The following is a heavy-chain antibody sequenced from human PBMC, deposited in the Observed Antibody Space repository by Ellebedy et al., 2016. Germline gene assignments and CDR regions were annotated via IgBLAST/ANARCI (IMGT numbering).Heavy chain of an antibody. V-gene: IGHV3-23*01. D-gene: IGHD6-13*01. Sequence: GESLKISCAVSGFTLNTYAMTWIRQAAGEGLEWVSAITGDTGTTYYADSVKGRFTISRDISRNTLYLQMNSLRVEDTALYYCVKGASSGSWVTMEYWGQGALVTVSS. CDR2: ITGDTGTT. J-gene: IGHJ4*02. CDR1: GFTLNTYA. CDR3: VKGASSGSWVTMEY.